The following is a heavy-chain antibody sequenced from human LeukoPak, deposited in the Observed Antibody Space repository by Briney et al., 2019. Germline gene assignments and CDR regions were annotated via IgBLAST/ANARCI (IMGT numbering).Heavy chain of an antibody. D-gene: IGHD6-19*01. Sequence: GGSLRLSCAASGFTLSSYWMHWVRQVPGKGLVWVSQINGDGSNAYYADSVKGRFTISRDNAKNTLYLQVNNLRAEDTAVYYCARGSGWLIDYWGQGTLVTVSS. CDR1: GFTLSSYW. CDR3: ARGSGWLIDY. CDR2: INGDGSNA. V-gene: IGHV3-74*01. J-gene: IGHJ4*02.